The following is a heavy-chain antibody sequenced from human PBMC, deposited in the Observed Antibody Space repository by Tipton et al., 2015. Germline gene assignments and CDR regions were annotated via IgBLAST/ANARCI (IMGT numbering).Heavy chain of an antibody. CDR1: SDSISSYY. D-gene: IGHD3-9*01. V-gene: IGHV4-59*08. Sequence: TLSLTCSVSSDSISSYYWTWIRQPPGKGLQWVGNVFHTGATSYNSSLKSRLTFSIDTSKNQFSLRLSSVTAADTAVYYCACQDYDSLTRDYQTVDYWGQGTLVTVSS. CDR2: VFHTGAT. CDR3: ACQDYDSLTRDYQTVDY. J-gene: IGHJ4*02.